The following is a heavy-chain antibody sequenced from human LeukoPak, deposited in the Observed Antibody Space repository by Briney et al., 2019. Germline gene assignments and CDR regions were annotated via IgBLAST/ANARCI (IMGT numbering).Heavy chain of an antibody. CDR3: ARVVVVAAREGGNAFDI. D-gene: IGHD2-15*01. Sequence: PSETLSLTCTVSGGSISSSSYYWGWVRQPPGKGLEWIGSIYYSGSTYYNPSLKSRVTISVDTSKNQFSLKLSSVTAADTAVYYCARVVVVAAREGGNAFDIWGQGTMVTVSS. CDR1: GGSISSSSYY. J-gene: IGHJ3*02. V-gene: IGHV4-39*01. CDR2: IYYSGST.